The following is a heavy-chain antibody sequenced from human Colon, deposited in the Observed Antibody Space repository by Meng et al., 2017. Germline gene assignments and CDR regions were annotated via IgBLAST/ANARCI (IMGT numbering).Heavy chain of an antibody. Sequence: QVPLQESGPGLVRPSETRSLPCTVSGGSVSSGTYYWSWIRQPPGKGLEWIGCIYYSGTTNYNPSLKSRVTISVDTSKNQFSLKLSSVTPADTAVYFCARDRVPGKYWGQGTLVTVSS. CDR2: IYYSGTT. J-gene: IGHJ4*02. V-gene: IGHV4-61*01. CDR1: GGSVSSGTYY. D-gene: IGHD1-14*01. CDR3: ARDRVPGKY.